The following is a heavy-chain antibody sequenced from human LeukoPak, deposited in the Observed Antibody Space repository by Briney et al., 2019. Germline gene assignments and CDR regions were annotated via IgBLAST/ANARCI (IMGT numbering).Heavy chain of an antibody. Sequence: ASVKVSCKASGYTFTSYDINWVRQATGRGLQWMGWMNPNSGNTGYAQKFQGRVTMTRNTSISTDYMELSSLRSEDTAVYYCARRAVRGSYRYTLGYWGQGTLVTVSS. J-gene: IGHJ4*02. V-gene: IGHV1-8*01. CDR1: GYTFTSYD. CDR2: MNPNSGNT. CDR3: ARRAVRGSYRYTLGY. D-gene: IGHD3-16*02.